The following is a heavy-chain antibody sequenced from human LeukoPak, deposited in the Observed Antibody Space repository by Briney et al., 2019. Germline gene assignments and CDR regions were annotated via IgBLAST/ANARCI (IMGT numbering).Heavy chain of an antibody. Sequence: GGSLRLSCAASGFTFSSYAMSWVRQAPGKGLEWVSAISGSGGSTYYADSVKGRFTISRDNSKNTLNLQMNSLRAEDTAVDYCAKLSCSSTSCYHFDYWGQGTLVTVSS. J-gene: IGHJ4*02. V-gene: IGHV3-23*01. D-gene: IGHD2-2*01. CDR1: GFTFSSYA. CDR2: ISGSGGST. CDR3: AKLSCSSTSCYHFDY.